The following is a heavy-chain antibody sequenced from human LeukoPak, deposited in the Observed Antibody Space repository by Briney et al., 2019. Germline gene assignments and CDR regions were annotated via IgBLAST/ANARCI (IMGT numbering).Heavy chain of an antibody. J-gene: IGHJ4*02. CDR2: IYYSGST. CDR3: ARLGFDSSGYYDGVDY. D-gene: IGHD3-22*01. CDR1: GGSISSSSYY. Sequence: SETLSLTCTVSGGSISSSSYYWGWIRQPPGKGLEWIGSIYYSGSTYYNPSLKSRVTISVDTSKNQFSLKLSSVTAADTAVYYCARLGFDSSGYYDGVDYWGQGTLATVSS. V-gene: IGHV4-39*01.